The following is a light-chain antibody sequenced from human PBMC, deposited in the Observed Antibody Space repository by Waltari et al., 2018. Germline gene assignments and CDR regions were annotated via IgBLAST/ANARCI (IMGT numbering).Light chain of an antibody. CDR3: HQRSDWPLT. CDR2: AAS. V-gene: IGKV3-11*01. Sequence: EIVLTQSPATLSLSPGERATLSCRASQSVSNNLAWYQHKPGQAPRLLIYAASHRATGIPARFSGSGSGTDFTLTISSLEPEDFALYYCHQRSDWPLTFGGGTKVAIK. CDR1: QSVSNN. J-gene: IGKJ4*01.